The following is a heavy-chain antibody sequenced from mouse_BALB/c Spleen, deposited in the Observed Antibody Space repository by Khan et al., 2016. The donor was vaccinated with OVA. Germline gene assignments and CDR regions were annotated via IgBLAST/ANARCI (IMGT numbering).Heavy chain of an antibody. CDR1: GYTFTDYY. V-gene: IGHV1-77*01. D-gene: IGHD1-2*01. J-gene: IGHJ3*01. CDR3: ARRNYFGYTFAY. CDR2: ISPGSGDT. Sequence: VQLQESGAELARPGASVKLSCTASGYTFTDYYINWVKQRTGQGLEWIGEISPGSGDTYYNERFRGKATLTADKSSSTAYMQLSSLTSEASVVYFCARRNYFGYTFAYWGQGTLVTVSA.